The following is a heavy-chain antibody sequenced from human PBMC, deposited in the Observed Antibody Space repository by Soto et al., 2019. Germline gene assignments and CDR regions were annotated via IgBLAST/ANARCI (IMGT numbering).Heavy chain of an antibody. CDR3: ARGIAAGRGDWYGP. CDR1: GDSVSSNSAA. J-gene: IGHJ5*02. Sequence: SQTLSLTCVISGDSVSSNSAAWNWIRQSPSRGLEWLGRTYYRSKWYNDYAVSVRSRITLNPDTSKNQFSLQLNSVTPEDTAVYYSARGIAAGRGDWYGPFGQGNLVTVSS. D-gene: IGHD6-13*01. V-gene: IGHV6-1*01. CDR2: TYYRSKWYN.